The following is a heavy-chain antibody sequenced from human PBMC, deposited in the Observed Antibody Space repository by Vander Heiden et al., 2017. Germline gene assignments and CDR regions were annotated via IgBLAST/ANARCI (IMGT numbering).Heavy chain of an antibody. CDR1: GGSISGYY. V-gene: IGHV4-59*01. Sequence: QVQLQESGPGLVKPSEPLSLTCTVSGGSISGYYWSWIRQPPGKGLEWIGYIYYSGSTNYNPSLKSRVTISVDTSKNQFSLKLSSVTAADTAVYYCARGSGADWYFDLWGRGTLVTVSS. D-gene: IGHD1-26*01. CDR2: IYYSGST. J-gene: IGHJ2*01. CDR3: ARGSGADWYFDL.